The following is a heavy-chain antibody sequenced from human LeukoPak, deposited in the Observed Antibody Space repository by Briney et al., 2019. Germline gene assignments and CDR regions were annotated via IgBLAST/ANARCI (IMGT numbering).Heavy chain of an antibody. CDR2: IYHSGST. Sequence: SETLSLTCTVSGYSISSGYYWGWIRQPPGKGLEWIGSIYHSGSTYYNPSLKSRVTISVDRSKNQFSLKLSSVTAADTAVYYCARGSCSGGSCHPRDFFDYWGQGTLVTVSS. CDR3: ARGSCSGGSCHPRDFFDY. J-gene: IGHJ4*02. V-gene: IGHV4-38-2*02. D-gene: IGHD2-15*01. CDR1: GYSISSGYY.